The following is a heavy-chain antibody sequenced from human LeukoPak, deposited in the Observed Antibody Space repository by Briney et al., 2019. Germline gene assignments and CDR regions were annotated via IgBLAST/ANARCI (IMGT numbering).Heavy chain of an antibody. CDR3: TSRDMVRGVIVSY. V-gene: IGHV3-73*01. CDR2: IRSKANSYAT. CDR1: GFTFSGSA. Sequence: PGGSLRLSCAASGFTFSGSAVHWVRQASGKGLEWVGRIRSKANSYATAYAASVKGRFTISRDDSKNTAYLQMNSLKTEDTAVYYCTSRDMVRGVIVSYWGQGTLVTVSS. D-gene: IGHD3-10*01. J-gene: IGHJ4*02.